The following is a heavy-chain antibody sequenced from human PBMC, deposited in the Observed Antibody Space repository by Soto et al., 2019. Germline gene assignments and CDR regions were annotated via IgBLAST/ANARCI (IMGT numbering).Heavy chain of an antibody. J-gene: IGHJ6*02. CDR1: GFTFSSYA. CDR2: ISYDGSNK. CDR3: ARGSRSGGRGSTYYYYYGMDV. D-gene: IGHD3-10*01. V-gene: IGHV3-30-3*01. Sequence: GGSLRLSCAASGFTFSSYAMHWVRQAPGKGLEWVAVISYDGSNKYYADSVKGRFTISRDNSKNTLYLQMNSLRAEDTAVYYCARGSRSGGRGSTYYYYYGMDVWGQGTTVTVSS.